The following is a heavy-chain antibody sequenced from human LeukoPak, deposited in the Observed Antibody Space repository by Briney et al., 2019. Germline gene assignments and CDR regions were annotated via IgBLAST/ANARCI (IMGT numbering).Heavy chain of an antibody. CDR3: AKPGEAYCSSTSCYTFDY. CDR1: GFTFSSYA. D-gene: IGHD2-2*02. J-gene: IGHJ4*02. CDR2: ISGSGGST. Sequence: GGSLRLSCAASGFTFSSYAMSWVRQAPGKGLEWVSAISGSGGSTYYADSVKGRFTISRDNSKNTLYLQMNSLRAEDTAVYYCAKPGEAYCSSTSCYTFDYWGQGTLVTVSS. V-gene: IGHV3-23*01.